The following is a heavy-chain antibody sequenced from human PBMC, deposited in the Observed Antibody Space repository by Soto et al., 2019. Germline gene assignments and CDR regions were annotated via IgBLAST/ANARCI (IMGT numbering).Heavy chain of an antibody. D-gene: IGHD6-13*01. CDR1: GGSFSGYY. Sequence: QVQLQQWGAGLLKPSETLSLTCAVYGGSFSGYYWSWIRQPPGKGLEWIGEINHSGSTNYNPSLKSRVTISVDTSKNQFSLTLSSVTAADTAVYYCARGLPAQQPTTYYYYGMDVWGQGTTVTVSS. V-gene: IGHV4-34*01. CDR3: ARGLPAQQPTTYYYYGMDV. CDR2: INHSGST. J-gene: IGHJ6*02.